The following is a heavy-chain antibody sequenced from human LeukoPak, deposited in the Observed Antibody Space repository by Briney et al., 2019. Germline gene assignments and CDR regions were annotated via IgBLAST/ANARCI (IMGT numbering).Heavy chain of an antibody. V-gene: IGHV1-8*01. J-gene: IGHJ4*02. Sequence: VASVKVPCKASGYTFTSYDINWVRQATGQGLEWMGWMNPNSGNTGYAQKFQGRVTMTRDTSISTAYMELSSLRSEDTAVYYCARAGSGGYYFDYWGQGTLVTVSS. D-gene: IGHD3-10*01. CDR3: ARAGSGGYYFDY. CDR2: MNPNSGNT. CDR1: GYTFTSYD.